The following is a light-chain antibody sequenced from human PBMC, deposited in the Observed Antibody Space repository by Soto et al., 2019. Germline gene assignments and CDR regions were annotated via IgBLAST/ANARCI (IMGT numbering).Light chain of an antibody. CDR2: GVN. J-gene: IGLJ1*01. Sequence: ALTQPASVSGSPGQSITISCTGTVSDVGGYDSVSWYQQHPGRAPKLIIYGVNNRPSGVSNRFSASKSADTASLTISGLQAEDEANYYCCSYTTSTTYVFGTGTKVTVL. CDR1: VSDVGGYDS. V-gene: IGLV2-14*01. CDR3: CSYTTSTTYV.